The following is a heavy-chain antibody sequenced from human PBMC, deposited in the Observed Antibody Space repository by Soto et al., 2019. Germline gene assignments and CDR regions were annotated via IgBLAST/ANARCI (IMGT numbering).Heavy chain of an antibody. CDR1: GYTFTSYD. J-gene: IGHJ6*02. CDR2: MNPNSGNT. D-gene: IGHD1-26*01. CDR3: ARGWELPYYYYYGMDV. V-gene: IGHV1-8*01. Sequence: GASVKVSCKASGYTFTSYDINWVRQATGQGLEWMGWMNPNSGNTGYAQKFQGRVTMTRNTSISTAYMELSSLRSEDTAVYYCARGWELPYYYYYGMDVWGQGTTVTVSS.